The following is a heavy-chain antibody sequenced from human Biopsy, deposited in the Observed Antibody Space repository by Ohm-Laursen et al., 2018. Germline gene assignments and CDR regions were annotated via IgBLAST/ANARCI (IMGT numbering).Heavy chain of an antibody. CDR3: ARDRTPYYDFWSGKSFDNWFDP. Sequence: ASVKVSCKASGYTFTNYGISWVRQAPGQGLEWMGWIIAYNGNTNYAQKLQGRVTMTTDTSTSTAYMELRSLRSDDTALYYCARDRTPYYDFWSGKSFDNWFDPWGQGTLVTVSS. CDR1: GYTFTNYG. V-gene: IGHV1-18*01. D-gene: IGHD3-3*01. J-gene: IGHJ5*02. CDR2: IIAYNGNT.